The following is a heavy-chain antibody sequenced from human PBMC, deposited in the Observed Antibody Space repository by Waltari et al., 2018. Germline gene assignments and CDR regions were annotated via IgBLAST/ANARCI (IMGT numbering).Heavy chain of an antibody. J-gene: IGHJ4*02. CDR2: IRSKPNNYAT. V-gene: IGHV3-73*01. Sequence: EVHLVESGGGLVQPGGSLKLSCAASGFSFSGSAMQWVRQAPGKGLECMGRIRSKPNNYATEYAASVKDRFTISRDDSKNTTYLQMNSLKTEDTAMYYCTTTRGYSSGYQGYWGQGTRVTVSS. D-gene: IGHD5-18*01. CDR3: TTTRGYSSGYQGY. CDR1: GFSFSGSA.